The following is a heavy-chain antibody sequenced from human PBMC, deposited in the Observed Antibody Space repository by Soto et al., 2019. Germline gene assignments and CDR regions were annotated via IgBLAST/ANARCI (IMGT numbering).Heavy chain of an antibody. CDR2: IQSKTDGGTT. J-gene: IGHJ3*02. CDR3: ARVVVEGGSGYDFNAFDI. CDR1: GFTFSNAW. Sequence: GGSLRLSCAASGFTFSNAWMNWVRQAPWKGLEWVGRIQSKTDGGTTDYAAPVKGRSTISRDDSKNTLYLEMNSLKIEDTAVYYCARVVVEGGSGYDFNAFDIWGQGTMVTVSS. D-gene: IGHD5-12*01. V-gene: IGHV3-15*07.